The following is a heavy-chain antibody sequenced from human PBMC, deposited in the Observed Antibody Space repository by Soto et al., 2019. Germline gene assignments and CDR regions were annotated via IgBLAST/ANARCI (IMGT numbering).Heavy chain of an antibody. CDR1: GGSISSYY. CDR3: ARYQQYFQH. J-gene: IGHJ1*01. CDR2: IYYSGST. V-gene: IGHV4-59*08. Sequence: ETLSLTCTVSGGSISSYYWSWIRQPPGKGLEWIGYIYYSGSTNYNPSLKSRVTISVDTSKNQFSLKLTSVTAADTAVYYCARYQQYFQHWGQGTLVTVSS.